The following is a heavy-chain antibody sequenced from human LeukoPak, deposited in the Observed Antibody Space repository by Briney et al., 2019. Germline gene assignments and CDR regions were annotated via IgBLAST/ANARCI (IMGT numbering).Heavy chain of an antibody. CDR2: INSDGSST. Sequence: TGGSLRLSCAASGFTFSSFWMHWVRQAPGEGLVWVSRINSDGSSTSYADSVKGRFTISRDNAKNTLYLQMNSLRAEDTAVYYCAREGSIAARPPDYWGQGTLVTVSS. CDR3: AREGSIAARPPDY. D-gene: IGHD6-6*01. CDR1: GFTFSSFW. J-gene: IGHJ4*02. V-gene: IGHV3-74*01.